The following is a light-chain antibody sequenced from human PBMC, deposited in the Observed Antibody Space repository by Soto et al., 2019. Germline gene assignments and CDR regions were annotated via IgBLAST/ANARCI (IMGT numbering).Light chain of an antibody. CDR2: GAS. J-gene: IGKJ3*01. Sequence: EIVLTQSPGTLSLSPGERATLSCRASQSVSSSNLAWYQQKPGQAPRLLIYGASSRATGIPGRFSGSGSGADFTLTISRLEPEDFAAYYCQQYGSSPFTFGPGTKVDIK. CDR3: QQYGSSPFT. CDR1: QSVSSSN. V-gene: IGKV3-20*01.